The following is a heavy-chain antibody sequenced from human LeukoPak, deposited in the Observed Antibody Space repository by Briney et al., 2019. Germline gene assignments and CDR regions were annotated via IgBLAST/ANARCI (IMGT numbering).Heavy chain of an antibody. J-gene: IGHJ4*02. D-gene: IGHD6-13*01. Sequence: GGSLRLSCVVSGFTFDSYAMSWVRQAPGKGLEWVSAISGSGGNTYYADSVKGRFTISRDNSKNTLNLQLNGLRAEDTAIYYCAKYSSSWYYFDYWGQGTLVTVSS. CDR2: ISGSGGNT. CDR3: AKYSSSWYYFDY. V-gene: IGHV3-23*01. CDR1: GFTFDSYA.